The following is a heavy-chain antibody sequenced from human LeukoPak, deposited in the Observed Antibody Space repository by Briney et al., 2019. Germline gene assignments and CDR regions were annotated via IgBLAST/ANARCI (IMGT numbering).Heavy chain of an antibody. Sequence: PGGSLRLSCAASGFTFSSYGMHWVRQAPGKGLEWVAVIRYDGSNKYYADSVQGRFTISRDNSKNTLYLQMNSLRAEDTAVYYCAKAEGGYYYYGMDVWGQGTTVTVSS. D-gene: IGHD1-14*01. J-gene: IGHJ6*02. V-gene: IGHV3-30*02. CDR1: GFTFSSYG. CDR2: IRYDGSNK. CDR3: AKAEGGYYYYGMDV.